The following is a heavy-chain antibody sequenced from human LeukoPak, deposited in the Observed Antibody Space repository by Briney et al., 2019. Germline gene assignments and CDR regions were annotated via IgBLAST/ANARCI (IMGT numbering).Heavy chain of an antibody. V-gene: IGHV4-38-2*02. CDR1: GGSISSYY. Sequence: PSETLSLTCTVSGGSISSYYWSWIRQPPGKGLEWIGSIYHSGSTYYNPSLKSRVTISVDTSKNQFSLKLSSVTAADTAVYYCARVLTSGGSSRYYYYYMDVWGKGTTVTVSS. J-gene: IGHJ6*03. CDR3: ARVLTSGGSSRYYYYYMDV. D-gene: IGHD2-15*01. CDR2: IYHSGST.